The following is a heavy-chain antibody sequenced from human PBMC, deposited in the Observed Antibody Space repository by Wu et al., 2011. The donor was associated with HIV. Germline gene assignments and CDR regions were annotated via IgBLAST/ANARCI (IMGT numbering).Heavy chain of an antibody. J-gene: IGHJ6*03. CDR3: ARGDPREAYFHFYMDV. Sequence: HVQLLQSGAEVKRPGASVKVSCKATGDPFSTNTINWVRQTPGQGLEWMGRIVPIFATPNYAQKFQGRLTLTADEATNTAYMELRGLRSEDTGVYYCARGDPREAYFHFYMDVWGKGPRSPSP. D-gene: IGHD2-21*01. CDR2: IVPIFATP. CDR1: GDPFSTNT. V-gene: IGHV1-69*15.